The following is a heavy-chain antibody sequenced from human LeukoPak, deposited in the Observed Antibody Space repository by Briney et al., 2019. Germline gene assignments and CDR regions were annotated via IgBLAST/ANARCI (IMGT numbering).Heavy chain of an antibody. CDR3: ARVGYGGQPS. J-gene: IGHJ5*02. CDR1: GGSISSGSYY. D-gene: IGHD4-23*01. Sequence: SQTLSLTCTVSGGSISSGSYYWSWSRQPAGKGLEWIGRIYTSGSTNYNPSLKSRVTISVDTSKNQFSLKLSSVTAADTAVYYCARVGYGGQPSWGQGTLVTVSS. V-gene: IGHV4-61*02. CDR2: IYTSGST.